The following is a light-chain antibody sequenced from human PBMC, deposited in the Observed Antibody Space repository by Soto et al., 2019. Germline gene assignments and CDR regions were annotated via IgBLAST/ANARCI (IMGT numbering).Light chain of an antibody. V-gene: IGKV1-9*01. J-gene: IGKJ3*01. CDR3: QQLNSYPRFT. CDR2: AAS. CDR1: QGISSY. Sequence: DIQLTQSPSFLSASVGDRVTITCRASQGISSYLAWYQQKPGKAPKLLIYAASTLQRGVPSRFSGSGSGTEFTLTISSLQPEDFATYYCQQLNSYPRFTFGPGTKVDIK.